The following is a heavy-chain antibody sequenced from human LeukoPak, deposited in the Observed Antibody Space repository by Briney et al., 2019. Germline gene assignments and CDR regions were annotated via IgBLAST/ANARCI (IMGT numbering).Heavy chain of an antibody. CDR1: GFTLSTFE. D-gene: IGHD2-21*01. V-gene: IGHV3-48*03. CDR2: VSGSGSTK. CDR3: TRESGPPSFHIKY. Sequence: GGSLRLSCAASGFTLSTFEMNWVRQAPGKGLEWVSCVSGSGSTKAYSDSVKGRFIISKDNARNSLYLEMNNLRAEDTAVYYCTRESGPPSFHIKYWGQGILVTVSS. J-gene: IGHJ4*02.